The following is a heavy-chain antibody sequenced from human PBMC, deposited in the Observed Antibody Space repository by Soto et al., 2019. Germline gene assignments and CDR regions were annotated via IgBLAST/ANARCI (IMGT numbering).Heavy chain of an antibody. Sequence: GGSLRLSCAASGFTFSSYAMSWVRQAPGKGLEWVSAISGSGGSTYYADSVKGRFTISRDNSKNTLYLQMNSLRAEDTAVYYCAKALVVVAANSPLPHAFDIWGHGTMVTVSS. V-gene: IGHV3-23*01. CDR3: AKALVVVAANSPLPHAFDI. J-gene: IGHJ3*02. CDR1: GFTFSSYA. CDR2: ISGSGGST. D-gene: IGHD2-15*01.